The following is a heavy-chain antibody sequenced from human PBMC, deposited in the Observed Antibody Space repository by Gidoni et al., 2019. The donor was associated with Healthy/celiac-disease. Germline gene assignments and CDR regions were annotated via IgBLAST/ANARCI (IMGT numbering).Heavy chain of an antibody. CDR1: GYTLTGYY. D-gene: IGHD3-9*01. Sequence: QVQLVQTGAEVKKPGASVKVSCKASGYTLTGYYMHWVRQAPGQGLEWRGWINPSSGGKNYAQKFQGTVTMTRDTYISTAYMELSRLRSDDTAVYDCAKDYDVLAGYGMDVWGQGTTVTVSS. CDR3: AKDYDVLAGYGMDV. J-gene: IGHJ6*02. V-gene: IGHV1-2*02. CDR2: INPSSGGK.